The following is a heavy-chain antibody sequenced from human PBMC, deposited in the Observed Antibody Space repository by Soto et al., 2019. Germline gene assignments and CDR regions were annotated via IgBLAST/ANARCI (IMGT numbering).Heavy chain of an antibody. CDR1: GDRVSSNSAA. Sequence: PSQTLSLTCAISGDRVSSNSAALNWIRQSPSRGLEWLGRTYFKSKWYNDYAVSVESRITINPDTSKNHFSLHLNSVTPEDAAMYFCAREVDDGPNWLDPWGQGTLVTVSS. D-gene: IGHD1-1*01. V-gene: IGHV6-1*01. CDR2: TYFKSKWYN. J-gene: IGHJ5*02. CDR3: AREVDDGPNWLDP.